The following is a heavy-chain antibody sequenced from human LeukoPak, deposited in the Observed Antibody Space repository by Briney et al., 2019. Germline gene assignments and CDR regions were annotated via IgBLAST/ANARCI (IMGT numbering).Heavy chain of an antibody. CDR3: ARVQASGYYT. J-gene: IGHJ5*02. Sequence: ASETLSLTCAVYGGSFSGYYWSWIRQPPGKGLEWIGEINHSGSTNYNPSLKSRVTISVDTSKNQFSLKLSSVTAADTAVYYCARVQASGYYTWGQGTLVTVSS. CDR2: INHSGST. CDR1: GGSFSGYY. D-gene: IGHD3-9*01. V-gene: IGHV4-34*01.